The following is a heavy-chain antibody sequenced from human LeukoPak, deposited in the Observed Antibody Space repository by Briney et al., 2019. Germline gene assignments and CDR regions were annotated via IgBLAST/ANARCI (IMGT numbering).Heavy chain of an antibody. CDR1: GFTVSSNY. CDR2: IYSGGST. Sequence: QPGGSLRLSCAASGFTVSSNYMSWVRQAPGKGLEWVSVIYSGGSTYYADSVKGRFTISRDNSKNTLYLQMNSLRAEDTAVYYCAANSYGSEVEPFKIGGQGQWSPSLQ. J-gene: IGHJ3*01. D-gene: IGHD3-10*01. V-gene: IGHV3-66*01. CDR3: AANSYGSEVEPFKI.